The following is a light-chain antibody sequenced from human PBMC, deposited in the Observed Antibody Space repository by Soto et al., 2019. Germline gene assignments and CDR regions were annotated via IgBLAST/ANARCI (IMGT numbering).Light chain of an antibody. Sequence: DIQMTQSPSTLSASVGDRVTITCRASQSIGSWLAWYQQKPGKAPKXLIYKASTLESGVPSRFSGSGSGTELTLTISSLQPDDFETYHCQQYYTYPVTFGQGTKVDIK. J-gene: IGKJ1*01. CDR1: QSIGSW. CDR2: KAS. CDR3: QQYYTYPVT. V-gene: IGKV1-5*03.